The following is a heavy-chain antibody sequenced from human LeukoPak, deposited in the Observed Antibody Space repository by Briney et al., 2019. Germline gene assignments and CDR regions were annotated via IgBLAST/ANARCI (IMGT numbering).Heavy chain of an antibody. CDR3: ARLVTGGYFGY. Sequence: PSETLSLTCAVSGHSFSSGLYWGWIRQPPGKGLEYIGSIYHSGTTYYNPSLKSRATISLDTSKNQFSLRLRSVTAADTAVYYCARLVTGGYFGYWGQGTLVTVSS. CDR2: IYHSGTT. D-gene: IGHD2-15*01. V-gene: IGHV4-38-2*01. CDR1: GHSFSSGLY. J-gene: IGHJ4*02.